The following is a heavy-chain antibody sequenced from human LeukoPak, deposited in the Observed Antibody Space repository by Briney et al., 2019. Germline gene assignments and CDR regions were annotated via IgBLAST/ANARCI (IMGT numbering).Heavy chain of an antibody. V-gene: IGHV3-23*01. J-gene: IGHJ4*02. D-gene: IGHD6-13*01. CDR3: AKKYSSSWTGSVMTAIRGYFDY. CDR2: ISGSGGST. CDR1: GFTFSSYA. Sequence: GGSLRLSCAASGFTFSSYAMSWVRQAPGKGLEWVSAISGSGGSTYYADSVKGRFTISRDNSKNTLYLQMNSLRAEDTAVYYCAKKYSSSWTGSVMTAIRGYFDYWGQGTLVTVSS.